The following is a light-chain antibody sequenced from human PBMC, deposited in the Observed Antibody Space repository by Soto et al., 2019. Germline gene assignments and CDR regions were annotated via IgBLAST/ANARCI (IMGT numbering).Light chain of an antibody. J-gene: IGKJ1*01. Sequence: IVMTQSPVTLSVSPGERVTLSCRASQSVGSNLAWYQQRPGRPPSLLIYGASTRATGIPARFSGSGAGTDFTLTISSLQSEDFAVYYCQQHDSWPRTFGQGTKVDIK. CDR2: GAS. CDR3: QQHDSWPRT. V-gene: IGKV3-15*01. CDR1: QSVGSN.